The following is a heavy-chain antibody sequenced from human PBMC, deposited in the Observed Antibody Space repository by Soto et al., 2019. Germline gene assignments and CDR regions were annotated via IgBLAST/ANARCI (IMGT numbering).Heavy chain of an antibody. J-gene: IGHJ5*02. Sequence: PSETLSLTCTVSGGSISSGDYYWSWIRQPPGKGLEWIGYIYYSGNTYFNPSLKSRLTISLDTSKNQFSLKLSSVTAADTAVYYCASALYCSGGSCSFDPWGQGTLVTVS. CDR3: ASALYCSGGSCSFDP. D-gene: IGHD2-15*01. CDR2: IYYSGNT. V-gene: IGHV4-30-4*02. CDR1: GGSISSGDYY.